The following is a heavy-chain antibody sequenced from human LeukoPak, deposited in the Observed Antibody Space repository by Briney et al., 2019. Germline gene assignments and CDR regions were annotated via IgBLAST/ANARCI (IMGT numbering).Heavy chain of an antibody. J-gene: IGHJ4*02. D-gene: IGHD6-13*01. CDR3: AKYRYSGLNTIDY. CDR1: KFTFSTYG. V-gene: IGHV3-30*18. Sequence: GGSLRLSCAASKFTFSTYGMHWVRQAPGKGLEWVAVISYDGSYKFYADSVKGRFTISRDNSKSTLYLQMNSLRAEDTAVYYCAKYRYSGLNTIDYWGQGTLVTVSS. CDR2: ISYDGSYK.